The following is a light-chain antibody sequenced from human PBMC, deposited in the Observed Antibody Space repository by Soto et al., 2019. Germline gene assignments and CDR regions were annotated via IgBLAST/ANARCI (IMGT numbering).Light chain of an antibody. Sequence: DIKMTQSPSTLSGSVGARVTITCRASQTISSWLAWYQQKPGKARKLLIYKASSLESGVTSRFSGSGSGTEFTLTISSLQPDDFATYYCQQYNSYSITVGQVTRLEIK. CDR2: KAS. CDR1: QTISSW. CDR3: QQYNSYSIT. V-gene: IGKV1-5*03. J-gene: IGKJ5*01.